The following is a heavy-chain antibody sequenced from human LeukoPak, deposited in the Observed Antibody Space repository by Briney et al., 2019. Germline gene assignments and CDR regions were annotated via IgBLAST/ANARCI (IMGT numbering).Heavy chain of an antibody. CDR1: GFTFSTFG. Sequence: GGSLRLSCATAGFTFSTFGIHWVRQTPGKGLEWAAAIQSDGSKRYYGDSVKGRFTSSRDSSKNTVYLQMNSLRDEDTAVYYCARDVDTSSHSSQLDPWGQGTLVTVSS. CDR2: IQSDGSKR. V-gene: IGHV3-33*01. J-gene: IGHJ5*02. CDR3: ARDVDTSSHSSQLDP. D-gene: IGHD5-18*01.